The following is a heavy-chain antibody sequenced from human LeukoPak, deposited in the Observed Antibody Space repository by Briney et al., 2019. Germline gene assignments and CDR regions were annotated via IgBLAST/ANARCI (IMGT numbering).Heavy chain of an antibody. CDR1: GYTFTSYG. D-gene: IGHD6-13*01. CDR2: ISAYNGNT. J-gene: IGHJ5*02. V-gene: IGHV1-18*03. CDR3: ARRRQQLPWFDP. Sequence: GASVKVSCKASGYTFTSYGISWVRQAPGQGPEWMGWISAYNGNTNYAQKLQGRVTMTTDTSTSTAYMELRSLRSDDMAVYYCARRRQQLPWFDPWGQGTLVTVSS.